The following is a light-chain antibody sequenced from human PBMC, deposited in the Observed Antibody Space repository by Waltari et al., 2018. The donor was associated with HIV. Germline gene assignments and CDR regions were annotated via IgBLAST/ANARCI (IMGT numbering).Light chain of an antibody. CDR1: SSDVGGYNY. CDR3: TSYTNIRTWV. Sequence: QSALTQPASVSGSPGQSITISCAGTSSDVGGYNYVSWFQQHPGKAPKLIIYDVTNRTPVVFNRFSGSKSGNTASLTISGLQAEDEADYYCTSYTNIRTWVFGGGTKLTVL. V-gene: IGLV2-14*03. J-gene: IGLJ3*02. CDR2: DVT.